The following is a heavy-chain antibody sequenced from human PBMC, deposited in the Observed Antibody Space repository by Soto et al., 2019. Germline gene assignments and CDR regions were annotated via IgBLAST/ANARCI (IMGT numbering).Heavy chain of an antibody. D-gene: IGHD1-26*01. V-gene: IGHV3-53*01. CDR3: ARVGGSFEFDY. CDR2: IYSGGST. J-gene: IGHJ4*02. CDR1: GFTVSSNY. Sequence: LRLSCAASGFTVSSNYMSWVRQAPGKGLEWVSVIYSGGSTYYADSVKGRFTISRDNSKNTLYPQMNSLRAEDTAVYYCARVGGSFEFDYWGQGTLVTVSS.